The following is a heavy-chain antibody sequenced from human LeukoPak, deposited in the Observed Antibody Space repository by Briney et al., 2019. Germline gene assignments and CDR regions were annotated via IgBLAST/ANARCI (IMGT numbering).Heavy chain of an antibody. V-gene: IGHV3-74*01. CDR1: GFTFSSYW. D-gene: IGHD5-18*01. J-gene: IGHJ3*02. CDR2: INSDGSST. Sequence: GGSLRLSCAASGFTFSSYWMHWVRQAPGKGLVGFSRINSDGSSTSYADSVKGRFTISRDNAKNTLYLQMNSLRAEDTAVYYCARAPTPAMVSGVAFDIWGQGSMVTVSS. CDR3: ARAPTPAMVSGVAFDI.